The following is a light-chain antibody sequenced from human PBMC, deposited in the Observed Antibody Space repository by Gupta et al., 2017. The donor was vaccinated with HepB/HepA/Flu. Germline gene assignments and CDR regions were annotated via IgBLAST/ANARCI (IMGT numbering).Light chain of an antibody. CDR3: QQSDSIPLT. CDR2: AVS. Sequence: DIQMTQSPSSLSASVGDRVTITCRASQSISSYLNWYQQKPGKAPKFLIYAVSSLQSGVPSRFSGSGSGTDFTLTISSLQPEDFATYYCQQSDSIPLTFGGGTKVEIK. J-gene: IGKJ4*01. CDR1: QSISSY. V-gene: IGKV1-39*01.